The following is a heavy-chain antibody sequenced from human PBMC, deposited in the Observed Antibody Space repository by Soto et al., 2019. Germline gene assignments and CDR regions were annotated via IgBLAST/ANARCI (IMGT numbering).Heavy chain of an antibody. CDR2: IYYSGST. Sequence: QVQLQESGPGLVKPSQTLSLSCTVSGGSISSGGNYWSWIRQHPGKGLEWIGYIYYSGSTYYNPSLKSRVTLSVDTSKTQCSLKLSSVTAAATAVYYCARDSTVTTTLLDVWGKGTTVIVSS. D-gene: IGHD4-17*01. V-gene: IGHV4-31*03. CDR3: ARDSTVTTTLLDV. J-gene: IGHJ6*04. CDR1: GGSISSGGNY.